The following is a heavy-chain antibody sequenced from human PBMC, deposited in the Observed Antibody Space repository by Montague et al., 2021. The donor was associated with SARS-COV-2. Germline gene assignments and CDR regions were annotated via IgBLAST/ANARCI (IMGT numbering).Heavy chain of an antibody. J-gene: IGHJ4*02. CDR3: AKDPGGGWYDDFHY. CDR1: GFTFNNYG. D-gene: IGHD6-19*01. V-gene: IGHV3-33*06. CDR2: IWYDGSHK. Sequence: SLRLSCAASGFTFNNYGMHWVRQAPGKGLEWVALIWYDGSHKSYADPVEGRFTISRDNSKNTLYLQMNSLGADDTAVYYCAKDPGGGWYDDFHYWGQGTLVTVSS.